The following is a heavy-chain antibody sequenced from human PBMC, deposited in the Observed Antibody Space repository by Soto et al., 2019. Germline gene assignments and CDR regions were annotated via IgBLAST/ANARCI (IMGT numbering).Heavy chain of an antibody. D-gene: IGHD3-9*01. V-gene: IGHV3-30*18. Sequence: GGSLRLSCAASGFTFSSYGMHWVRQAPGKGLEWVAVISYDGGNKYYADSVKGRFTISRDNSKNTLYLQMNSLRAEDTAVYYCAKSYYDILTGLVYYYGMDVWGQGTTVTVSS. CDR3: AKSYYDILTGLVYYYGMDV. J-gene: IGHJ6*02. CDR1: GFTFSSYG. CDR2: ISYDGGNK.